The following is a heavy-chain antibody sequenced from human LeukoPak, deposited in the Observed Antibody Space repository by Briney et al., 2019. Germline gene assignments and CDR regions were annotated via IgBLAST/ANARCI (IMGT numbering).Heavy chain of an antibody. J-gene: IGHJ5*02. CDR3: ASWYSSTRTNWFDP. CDR1: GGSISSSSYY. CDR2: IYYRGST. Sequence: SETLSLTCTVSGGSISSSSYYWGLIRQPPGKGLEWIGSIYYRGSTYYNPSLKSRVTISVDTSKNQFSLKLSSVTASDTAVYYCASWYSSTRTNWFDPWGQGTLVTASS. D-gene: IGHD6-13*01. V-gene: IGHV4-39*01.